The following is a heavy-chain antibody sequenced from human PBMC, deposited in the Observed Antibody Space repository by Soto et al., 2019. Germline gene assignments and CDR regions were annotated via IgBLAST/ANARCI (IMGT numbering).Heavy chain of an antibody. CDR2: ISGSGGST. Sequence: EVQLLESGGGLVQPGGSLRLSCAASGFTFSSYAMSWVRQAPGKGLEWVSAISGSGGSTYYADSVKGRFTISRDNSKNSLYLQMNSLRAEDTAVYYCASGAVHYYDSSGYYSPIRVPLDYWGQGTLVTVSS. D-gene: IGHD3-22*01. CDR3: ASGAVHYYDSSGYYSPIRVPLDY. J-gene: IGHJ4*02. V-gene: IGHV3-23*01. CDR1: GFTFSSYA.